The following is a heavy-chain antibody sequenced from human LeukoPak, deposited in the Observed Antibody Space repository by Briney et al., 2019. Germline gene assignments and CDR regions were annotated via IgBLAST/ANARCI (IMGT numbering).Heavy chain of an antibody. Sequence: ASVKVSCKASGGTFSSYAISWVRQAPGQGLEWMGGIIPTFGTANYAQKFQGRVTITADESTSTAYMELSSLRSEDTAVYYCARSGGGVVAPSGFDPWGQGTLVTVSS. CDR2: IIPTFGTA. J-gene: IGHJ5*02. D-gene: IGHD3-22*01. V-gene: IGHV1-69*13. CDR3: ARSGGGVVAPSGFDP. CDR1: GGTFSSYA.